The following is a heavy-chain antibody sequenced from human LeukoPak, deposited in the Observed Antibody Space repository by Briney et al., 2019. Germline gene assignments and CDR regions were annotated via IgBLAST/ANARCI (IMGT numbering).Heavy chain of an antibody. CDR3: ARESDYYDSSGYQRYFDL. D-gene: IGHD3-22*01. Sequence: SETLSLTCTVSGGSITSSNYFWGWIRQSPGKGLEWIGSIYYSGSTYYNPSLKSRVTISVETSKIQFSLKLSSVTAADTAVYYCARESDYYDSSGYQRYFDLWGRGTLVTVSS. CDR1: GGSITSSNYF. CDR2: IYYSGST. J-gene: IGHJ2*01. V-gene: IGHV4-39*07.